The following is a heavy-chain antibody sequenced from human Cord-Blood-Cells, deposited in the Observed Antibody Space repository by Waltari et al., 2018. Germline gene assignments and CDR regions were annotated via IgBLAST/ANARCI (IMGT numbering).Heavy chain of an antibody. J-gene: IGHJ4*02. V-gene: IGHV1-2*04. CDR3: ARESHSSGYYFDY. Sequence: QVQLVQSGAEVKKPGASVKVPCKASGYTFTGYYMHWVRQAPGQGLEWMGWINPNSGGTNYAQKFQGWVTMTRDTSISTAYMELSRLRSDDTAVYYCARESHSSGYYFDYWGQGTLVTVSS. D-gene: IGHD3-22*01. CDR1: GYTFTGYY. CDR2: INPNSGGT.